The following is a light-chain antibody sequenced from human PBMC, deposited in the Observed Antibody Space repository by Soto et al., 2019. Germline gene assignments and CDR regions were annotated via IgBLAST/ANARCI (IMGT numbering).Light chain of an antibody. CDR2: KTS. CDR1: QSFSSW. V-gene: IGKV1-5*03. CDR3: QHYNNHPLT. Sequence: DIQMTQSPSTLSASVGDRVTITCRASQSFSSWLAWYQQKPGKAPKLLIYKTSTLESGVPSRFSGSGSGTEFTLTISSLQSVDFVTYYCQHYNNHPLTFGGGTNVEIK. J-gene: IGKJ4*01.